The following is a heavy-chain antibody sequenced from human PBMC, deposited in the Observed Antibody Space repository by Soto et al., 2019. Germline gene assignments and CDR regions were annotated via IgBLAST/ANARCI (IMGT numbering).Heavy chain of an antibody. CDR2: ISPYNYNV. CDR1: GYPFASYG. J-gene: IGHJ4*02. V-gene: IGHV1-18*01. Sequence: QIQLMQSGDEVKKPGASVKVSCKTSGYPFASYGISWVRQAPGQGLEWMGWISPYNYNVYYGQKVQDRVALTIDATTSTAYMELTSLNSDDTAVYYCTRDWAGDYADRSGSYYFDYWGQGTLVTVSS. D-gene: IGHD3-22*01. CDR3: TRDWAGDYADRSGSYYFDY.